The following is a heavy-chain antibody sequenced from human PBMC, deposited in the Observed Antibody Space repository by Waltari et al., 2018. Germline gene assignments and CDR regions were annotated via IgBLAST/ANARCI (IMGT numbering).Heavy chain of an antibody. CDR1: GGSISSGDYY. Sequence: QVQLQESGPGLVKPSQTLSLTCTVSGGSISSGDYYWSWIRQPPGKGLEWIGYIYYRGSTYANPSLKSRVTISVDTSKNQCSLKLSSVTAADTAVYYCARVGEEAVYCDYWGQGTLVTVSS. D-gene: IGHD3-16*01. V-gene: IGHV4-30-4*08. CDR3: ARVGEEAVYCDY. J-gene: IGHJ4*02. CDR2: IYYRGST.